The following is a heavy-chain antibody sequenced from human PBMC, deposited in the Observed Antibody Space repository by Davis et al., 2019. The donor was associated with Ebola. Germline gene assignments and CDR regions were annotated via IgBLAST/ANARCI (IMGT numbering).Heavy chain of an antibody. CDR1: GFTFSGSA. CDR2: IRSKANSYAT. V-gene: IGHV3-73*01. CDR3: VKEGTTTIWVDSEN. Sequence: GESLKISCAASGFTFSGSAMHWVRQASGKGLEWVGRIRSKANSYATAYAASVKGRFTISRDNSQNNVYLQMTSLRVEDTAVYYCVKEGTTTIWVDSENWGQGTLVTVAS. J-gene: IGHJ4*02. D-gene: IGHD1-26*01.